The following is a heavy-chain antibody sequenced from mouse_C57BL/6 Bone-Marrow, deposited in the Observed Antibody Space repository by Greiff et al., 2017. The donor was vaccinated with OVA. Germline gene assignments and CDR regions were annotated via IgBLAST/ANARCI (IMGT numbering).Heavy chain of an antibody. CDR1: GYTFTTYP. Sequence: QVQLQQSGAELVKPGASVKMSCKASGYTFTTYPIEWMKQNPGKSLEWIGNFHPYNDDTKYNEKFKGKATLTVEKSSSTVYLELSRLTSDDSAVYCGARRGYYGSSGVLFDYWGQGTTLTVSS. CDR2: FHPYNDDT. V-gene: IGHV1-47*01. D-gene: IGHD1-1*01. J-gene: IGHJ2*01. CDR3: ARRGYYGSSGVLFDY.